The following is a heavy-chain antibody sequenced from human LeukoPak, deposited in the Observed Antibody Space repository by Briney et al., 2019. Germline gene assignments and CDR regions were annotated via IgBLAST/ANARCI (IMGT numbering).Heavy chain of an antibody. D-gene: IGHD3-16*02. CDR1: GFTFSSYS. V-gene: IGHV3-48*04. CDR3: ARWLSHKIDSNGYLDY. CDR2: ISSSSSTI. Sequence: HPGGSLRLSCAASGFTFSSYSMNWVRQAPGKGLEWVSYISSSSSTIYYADSVKGRFTISRDNAKNSLYLQMNSLRAEDTAVYYCARWLSHKIDSNGYLDYWGQGTLVTVSS. J-gene: IGHJ4*02.